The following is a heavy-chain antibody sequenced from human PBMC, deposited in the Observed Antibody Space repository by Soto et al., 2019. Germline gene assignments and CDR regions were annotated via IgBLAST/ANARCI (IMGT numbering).Heavy chain of an antibody. CDR1: GFTFSSYG. Sequence: QPGGSLRLSCAASGFTFSSYGMHWVRQAPGKGLEWVAVISYDGSNKYYADSVKGRFTISRDNSKNTLYLQMNSLRAEDTAVYYCAKPGIAAPGYVDAFDIWGQGTMVTVSS. J-gene: IGHJ3*02. D-gene: IGHD6-13*01. CDR2: ISYDGSNK. CDR3: AKPGIAAPGYVDAFDI. V-gene: IGHV3-30*18.